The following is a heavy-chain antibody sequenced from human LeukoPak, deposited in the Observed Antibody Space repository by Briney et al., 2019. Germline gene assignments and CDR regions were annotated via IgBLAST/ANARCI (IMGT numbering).Heavy chain of an antibody. Sequence: SGGSLRLSCAASGFTVSSNYMSWVRQAPRKGLEWVSVIYSGGSTYYADSVKGRFTISRDNSKNTLYLQMNSLRAEDTAVYYCARVPYGSGSYWSIGYYYYYMGVWGKGTTVTISS. D-gene: IGHD3-10*01. CDR1: GFTVSSNY. CDR3: ARVPYGSGSYWSIGYYYYYMGV. V-gene: IGHV3-53*01. CDR2: IYSGGST. J-gene: IGHJ6*03.